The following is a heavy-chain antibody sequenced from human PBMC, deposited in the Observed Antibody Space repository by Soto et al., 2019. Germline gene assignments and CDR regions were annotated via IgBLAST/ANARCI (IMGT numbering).Heavy chain of an antibody. Sequence: QVQLVESGGGLVKPGGSLRLSCAVSGVTFSDCYMNWIRQAPGKGLEWVSYISSSGTSINYAGSVKGRFTISRDNAKNSLSLQMNSLRAEDTAMYYCARVMFGEWGYAMDVWGQGTTVTVSS. CDR3: ARVMFGEWGYAMDV. CDR1: GVTFSDCY. CDR2: ISSSGTSI. J-gene: IGHJ6*02. D-gene: IGHD3-10*02. V-gene: IGHV3-11*01.